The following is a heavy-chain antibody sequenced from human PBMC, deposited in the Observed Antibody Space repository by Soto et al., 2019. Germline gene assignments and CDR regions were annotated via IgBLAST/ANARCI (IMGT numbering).Heavy chain of an antibody. CDR1: GYTFTTYG. CDR2: INTHNGNT. CDR3: TREGSAPYYYYGMDA. J-gene: IGHJ6*02. D-gene: IGHD3-10*01. V-gene: IGHV1-18*01. Sequence: ASVKVSCKASGYTFTTYGISWVRQAPGQGLEWLGWINTHNGNTNYAQNLQGRVIMTADTSTSAAYMELRSLRSDDTAIYFCTREGSAPYYYYGMDAWGQGTTVTVSS.